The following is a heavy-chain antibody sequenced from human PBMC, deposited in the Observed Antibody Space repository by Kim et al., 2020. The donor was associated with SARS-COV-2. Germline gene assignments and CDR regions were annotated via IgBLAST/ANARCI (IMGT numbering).Heavy chain of an antibody. CDR1: GGSISSSSYY. J-gene: IGHJ5*02. CDR3: ASGTLPFLEWLFQDNWFDP. V-gene: IGHV4-39*01. D-gene: IGHD3-3*01. Sequence: SETLSLTCTVSGGSISSSSYYWGWIRQPPGKGLEWIGSIYYSGSTYYNPSLKSRVTISVDTSKNKFSLKLSSVTAADTAVYYCASGTLPFLEWLFQDNWFDPWGQGTLVTVSS. CDR2: IYYSGST.